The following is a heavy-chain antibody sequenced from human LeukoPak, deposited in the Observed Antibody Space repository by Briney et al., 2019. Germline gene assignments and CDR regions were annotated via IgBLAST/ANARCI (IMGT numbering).Heavy chain of an antibody. J-gene: IGHJ4*02. D-gene: IGHD3-22*01. CDR3: ARGFLIPTYYYDSSGYYWDY. V-gene: IGHV3-48*04. Sequence: PGGSLRLSCAASGFTFSSYSMNWVRQAPGKGLEWVSYISSSGSTIYYADSVKGRFTISRDNAKNSLYLQMNSLRAEDTAVYYCARGFLIPTYYYDSSGYYWDYWGQGTLVTVSS. CDR1: GFTFSSYS. CDR2: ISSSGSTI.